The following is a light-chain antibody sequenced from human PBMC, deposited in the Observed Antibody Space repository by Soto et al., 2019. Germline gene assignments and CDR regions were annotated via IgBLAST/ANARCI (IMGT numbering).Light chain of an antibody. V-gene: IGKV3-20*01. Sequence: EIVLTQSPGTLSLSPGERATLSCRASQSVSNNYLAWYQQKPGQAPRLVIYGASNRATGIPDRFSASGSWTGFTLTISRLEPEDFAVYYCQQYISSPLTFGKGTKVEIK. J-gene: IGKJ1*01. CDR1: QSVSNNY. CDR3: QQYISSPLT. CDR2: GAS.